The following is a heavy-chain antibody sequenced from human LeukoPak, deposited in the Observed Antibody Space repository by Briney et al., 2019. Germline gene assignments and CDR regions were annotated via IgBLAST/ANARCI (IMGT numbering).Heavy chain of an antibody. CDR2: NKSKTDGGTK. Sequence: GGSLRLSCAASGFTLSNAWMTWVHQAPGKGLEWVDRNKSKTDGGTKDSAAPAQGRFTISRDDSKNTLYLQMNSLKPEDTAVYYCTTAYPTYSSGWYRGDYWGQGTLVTVSS. CDR3: TTAYPTYSSGWYRGDY. D-gene: IGHD6-19*01. V-gene: IGHV3-15*01. J-gene: IGHJ4*02. CDR1: GFTLSNAW.